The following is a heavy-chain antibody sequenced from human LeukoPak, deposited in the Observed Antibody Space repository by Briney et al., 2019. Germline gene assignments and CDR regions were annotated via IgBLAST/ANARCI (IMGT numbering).Heavy chain of an antibody. J-gene: IGHJ6*03. Sequence: KPSETLSLTSAVYGGSFSGYYRSWIRQPPGKGLEWIGEINHSGSTNYNPSLKSRVTISVDTSKNQFSLKLSSVTAADTAVYYCARGRIAVYYYYYYMDVWGKVTTVTVSS. CDR3: ARGRIAVYYYYYYMDV. V-gene: IGHV4-34*01. D-gene: IGHD6-19*01. CDR2: INHSGST. CDR1: GGSFSGYY.